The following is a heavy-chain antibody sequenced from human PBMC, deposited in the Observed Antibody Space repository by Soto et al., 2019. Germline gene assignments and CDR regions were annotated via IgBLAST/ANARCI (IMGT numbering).Heavy chain of an antibody. CDR3: ARDYYNSSGYYYLHY. CDR2: IYTSGST. J-gene: IGHJ4*02. D-gene: IGHD3-22*01. V-gene: IGHV4-4*07. CDR1: GDSIRSFF. Sequence: SETLSLTCTVSGDSIRSFFWTWIRQPAGEGLAWVGRIYTSGSTDCNPSLKRRVTMSVDTSKNQFSLTLSPVTAADTAEYYCARDYYNSSGYYYLHYGGRGTLVTVSS.